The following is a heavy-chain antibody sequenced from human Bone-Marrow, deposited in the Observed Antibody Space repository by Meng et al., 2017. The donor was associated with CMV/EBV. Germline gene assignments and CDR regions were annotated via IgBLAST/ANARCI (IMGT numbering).Heavy chain of an antibody. J-gene: IGHJ4*02. Sequence: GESLKISCAASGFTFSSYEMNWVRQAPGKGLEWVSYISSSGSTIYYADSVKGRFTISRDNAKNSLYLQMNSLRAEDTAVYYCARATSHIVAIYYFDYWDQGTLVTVSS. CDR1: GFTFSSYE. V-gene: IGHV3-48*03. CDR2: ISSSGSTI. D-gene: IGHD5-12*01. CDR3: ARATSHIVAIYYFDY.